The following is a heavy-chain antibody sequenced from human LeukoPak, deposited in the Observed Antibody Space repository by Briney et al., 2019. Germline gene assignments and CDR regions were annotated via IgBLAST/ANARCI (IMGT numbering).Heavy chain of an antibody. CDR3: ARGAIVVVPAAVDY. J-gene: IGHJ4*02. V-gene: IGHV3-30-3*01. D-gene: IGHD2-2*01. Sequence: GSLLLSCAASGFTFSSYAMHWVRQAPGKGLEWVAVISYDGSNKYYADSVKGRFTISRDNSKNTLYLQMNSLRAEDTAVYYCARGAIVVVPAAVDYWGQGTLVTVSS. CDR2: ISYDGSNK. CDR1: GFTFSSYA.